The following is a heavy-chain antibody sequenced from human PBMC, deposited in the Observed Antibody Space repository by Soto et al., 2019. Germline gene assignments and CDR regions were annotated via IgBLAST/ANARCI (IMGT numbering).Heavy chain of an antibody. J-gene: IGHJ6*02. D-gene: IGHD2-8*01. V-gene: IGHV4-34*01. CDR3: ARARLSGYCTNGVCYHYYYYGMDV. Sequence: SETLSLTCAVYGGSFSGYCWSWIRQPPGKGLEWIGEINHSGSTNYNPSLKSRVTISVDTSKNQFSLKLSSVTAADTAVYYCARARLSGYCTNGVCYHYYYYGMDVWGQGTTVTVSS. CDR1: GGSFSGYC. CDR2: INHSGST.